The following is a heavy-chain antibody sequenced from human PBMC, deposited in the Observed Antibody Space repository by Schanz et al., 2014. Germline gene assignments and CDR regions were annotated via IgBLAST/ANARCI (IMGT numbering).Heavy chain of an antibody. J-gene: IGHJ6*02. CDR1: GFPFNEYG. CDR3: AKDSRGSSFDMDV. Sequence: EVQLVESGGGLVQPGRSLRLSCAASGFPFNEYGMLWVRQAPGKGLEWVSSISWNSGSIDYADSVKGRFTISRDNAKNSLYLQMNSLRAEDTALYYCAKDSRGSSFDMDVWGQGTTVTVSS. CDR2: ISWNSGSI. V-gene: IGHV3-9*01. D-gene: IGHD1-26*01.